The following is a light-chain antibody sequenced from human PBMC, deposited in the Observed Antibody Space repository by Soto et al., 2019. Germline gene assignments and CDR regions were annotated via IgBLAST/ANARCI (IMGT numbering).Light chain of an antibody. CDR1: TSNIGAPYD. J-gene: IGLJ1*01. V-gene: IGLV1-40*01. CDR3: QSYDISLHNYV. CDR2: GDN. Sequence: QSALTQPPSVSGAPGQRVSISCIGNTSNIGAPYDVHWYQHLPGTAPKLLIYGDNNRPSGVPDRFSGAKSGTSASLAITRLQAEDEADYYCQSYDISLHNYVFGTGTKVTVL.